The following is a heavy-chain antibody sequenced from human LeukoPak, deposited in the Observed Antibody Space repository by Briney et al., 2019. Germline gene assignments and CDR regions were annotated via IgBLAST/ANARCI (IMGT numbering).Heavy chain of an antibody. J-gene: IGHJ4*02. CDR1: GFTFRSYG. Sequence: PGGSLRLSCAASGFTFRSYGMHWVRQAPGKGLEWVAFIRYDGRNKFYADSVKGRFTISRDNSKNTLYLQMNSLRAEDTAVYYCAREQGGYYYDSSGYYPLAYWGQGTLVTVSS. D-gene: IGHD3-22*01. CDR3: AREQGGYYYDSSGYYPLAY. V-gene: IGHV3-30*02. CDR2: IRYDGRNK.